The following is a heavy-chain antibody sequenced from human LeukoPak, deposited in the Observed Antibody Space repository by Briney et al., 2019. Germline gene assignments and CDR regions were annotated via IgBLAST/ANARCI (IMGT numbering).Heavy chain of an antibody. CDR3: ARDTRSYDSSGYYYYDY. V-gene: IGHV4-31*01. CDR2: XYYSGST. CDR1: GGSISSGGXX. D-gene: IGHD3-22*01. J-gene: IGHJ4*02. Sequence: PSXTLSLTCTVSGGSISSGGXXWSWIRQHPXXXXXXXXXXYYSGSTYYNPSLKXXXXISVDTSKNQFSLKLSSVTAADTAVYYCARDTRSYDSSGYYYYDYWGQGTLVTVSP.